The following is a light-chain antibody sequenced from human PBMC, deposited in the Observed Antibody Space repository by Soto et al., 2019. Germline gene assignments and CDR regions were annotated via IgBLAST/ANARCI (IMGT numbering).Light chain of an antibody. CDR1: QSVSSN. V-gene: IGKV3-15*01. CDR3: QQYNNWPPYT. Sequence: EIVMPQSPATLSVSPGEIATLSCRASQSVSSNLAWYQQKPGQAPRLLIYGASTGATGIPASFSGSGSDTEFTLTIRGLQSEDFALYYCQQYNNWPPYTCGQGTKLEIK. CDR2: GAS. J-gene: IGKJ2*01.